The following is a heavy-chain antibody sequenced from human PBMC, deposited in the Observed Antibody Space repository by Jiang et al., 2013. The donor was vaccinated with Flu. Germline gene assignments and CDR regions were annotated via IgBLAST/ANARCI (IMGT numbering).Heavy chain of an antibody. Sequence: GAEVKKPGESLKISCKGSGYSFTSYWIGWVRQMPGKGLEWMGIIYPGDSDTRYSPSFQGQVTISADKSISTAYLQWSSLKASDTAMYYCARHPDHLGIAAPYGMDVWGQGTTVTVSS. J-gene: IGHJ6*02. CDR3: ARHPDHLGIAAPYGMDV. CDR1: GYSFTSYW. V-gene: IGHV5-51*01. CDR2: IYPGDSDT. D-gene: IGHD6-13*01.